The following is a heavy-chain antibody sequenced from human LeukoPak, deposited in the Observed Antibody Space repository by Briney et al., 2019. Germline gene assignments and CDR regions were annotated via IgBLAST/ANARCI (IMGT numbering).Heavy chain of an antibody. D-gene: IGHD3-9*01. J-gene: IGHJ4*02. V-gene: IGHV3-48*03. CDR3: ARDRAYYDILTGYLTVYYFDY. CDR2: ISSSGSTI. Sequence: GGSLRLSCAASGFTFSSYEMNWVRQAPGKGLEWASYISSSGSTIYYADSVKGRFTISRDNAKNSLYLQMNSLRAEDTAVYYCARDRAYYDILTGYLTVYYFDYWGQGTLVTVSS. CDR1: GFTFSSYE.